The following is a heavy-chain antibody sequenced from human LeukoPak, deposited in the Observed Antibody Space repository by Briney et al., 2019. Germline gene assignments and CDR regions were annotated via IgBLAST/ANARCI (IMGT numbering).Heavy chain of an antibody. D-gene: IGHD3-22*01. V-gene: IGHV3-30*02. CDR1: GFTFSSFG. J-gene: IGHJ4*02. CDR2: IRYDENYI. CDR3: ARDPLSGYYDSSGYSVYFDY. Sequence: GGSLRLSCAASGFTFSSFGMHWVRQAPGKGLEWVAFIRYDENYIYYADSVKGRFTISRDNSKNTLYLQMNSLRAEDTAVYYCARDPLSGYYDSSGYSVYFDYWGQGTLVTVSS.